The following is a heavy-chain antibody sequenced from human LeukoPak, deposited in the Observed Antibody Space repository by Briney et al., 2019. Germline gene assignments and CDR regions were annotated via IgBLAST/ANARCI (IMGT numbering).Heavy chain of an antibody. Sequence: PEGSLRLSCAASGFTFDDYGMSWVRQAPGKGLEWVSGINWSGGSTVYADSVKGRFTISRDNAKNSLYLQMNSLRAEDTALYYCARLQTPYYDSSGYFFDYWGQGTLVTVSS. D-gene: IGHD3-22*01. J-gene: IGHJ4*02. CDR2: INWSGGST. V-gene: IGHV3-20*04. CDR1: GFTFDDYG. CDR3: ARLQTPYYDSSGYFFDY.